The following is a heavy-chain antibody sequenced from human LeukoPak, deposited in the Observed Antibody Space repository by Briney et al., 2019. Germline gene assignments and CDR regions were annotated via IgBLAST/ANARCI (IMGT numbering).Heavy chain of an antibody. V-gene: IGHV3-74*01. CDR1: GFTFSSYW. Sequence: GGSLRLSCAASGFTFSSYWMHWIRQAPGKGLVWVSRINSDGSTTTYADSVKGRFTISRDNAKNTLYLQMNSLRAEDTAVYYCAKNWGDYGNWFDPWGQGTLVTVSS. D-gene: IGHD4-17*01. CDR2: INSDGSTT. CDR3: AKNWGDYGNWFDP. J-gene: IGHJ5*02.